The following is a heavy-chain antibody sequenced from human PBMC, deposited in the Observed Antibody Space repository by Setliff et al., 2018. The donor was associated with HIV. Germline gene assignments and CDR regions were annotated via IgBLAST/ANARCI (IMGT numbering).Heavy chain of an antibody. Sequence: SETMSLTCAVYGGSFISYYWSWIRQPAGKGLEWIGRVNNSGSANYNPSLTSRVTISVATSKNQFSLELSSGTAADTAVDYCARGRYYYYGSGSSYKPPYYYYYMDLWGEGTTVTV. V-gene: IGHV4-59*10. J-gene: IGHJ6*03. D-gene: IGHD3-10*01. CDR2: VNNSGSA. CDR1: GGSFISYY. CDR3: ARGRYYYYGSGSSYKPPYYYYYMDL.